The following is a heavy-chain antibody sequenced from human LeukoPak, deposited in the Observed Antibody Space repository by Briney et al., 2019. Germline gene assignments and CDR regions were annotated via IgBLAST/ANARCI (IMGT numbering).Heavy chain of an antibody. J-gene: IGHJ3*02. V-gene: IGHV3-21*01. D-gene: IGHD2-15*01. CDR3: ARERIPGVSAFNI. CDR2: ISSSSSYI. CDR1: GFTFSSYG. Sequence: GGSLRLSCAASGFTFSSYGMHWVRQAPGKGLEWVSSISSSSSYIHYADSVKGRFTISRDNAKNSLYLQVNSLRAEDTAVYYCARERIPGVSAFNIWGQGTMVSVSS.